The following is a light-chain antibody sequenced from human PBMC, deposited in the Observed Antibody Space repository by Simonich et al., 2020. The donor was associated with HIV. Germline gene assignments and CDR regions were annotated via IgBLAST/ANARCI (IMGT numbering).Light chain of an antibody. J-gene: IGLJ3*02. V-gene: IGLV2-8*01. CDR2: EVS. CDR1: SSDVGGYDH. Sequence: QSALTQPPSASGSPGQSVTISCTGTSSDVGGYDHVSWYQQHPGKAPKLLIYEVSKRPSGVPDRFSGAKSGNTASLTVSGLQAEDEADYYCSSYTSSSTLVFGGGTKLTVL. CDR3: SSYTSSSTLV.